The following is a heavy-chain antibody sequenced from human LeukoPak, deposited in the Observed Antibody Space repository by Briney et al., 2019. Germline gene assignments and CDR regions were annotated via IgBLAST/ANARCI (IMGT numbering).Heavy chain of an antibody. CDR2: ISGSGGAT. J-gene: IGHJ4*02. Sequence: GGSLRLSCAASGFTFSSYAMSWVRQAPGKGLEWVSSISGSGGATYYGESVKGRFTVSKDNSKNTLYLQMNSLRAEDTAVYFCARINLVVNGLDYWGQGTLVTVSS. V-gene: IGHV3-23*01. CDR3: ARINLVVNGLDY. D-gene: IGHD2-2*01. CDR1: GFTFSSYA.